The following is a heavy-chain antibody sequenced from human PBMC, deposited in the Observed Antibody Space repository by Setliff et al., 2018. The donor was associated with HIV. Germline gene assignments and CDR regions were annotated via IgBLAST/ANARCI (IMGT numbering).Heavy chain of an antibody. CDR2: IIHSGST. J-gene: IGHJ4*02. CDR3: ARRSGWSLDY. Sequence: SETLSLTCAVYGGSFRGYYWSWIRQPPGKGLEWIGEIIHSGSTNYNPSLKSRVTISVDTSKNQFSLKLSSVTAADTAVYYCARRSGWSLDYWGQGTLVTVSS. V-gene: IGHV4-34*12. D-gene: IGHD6-19*01. CDR1: GGSFRGYY.